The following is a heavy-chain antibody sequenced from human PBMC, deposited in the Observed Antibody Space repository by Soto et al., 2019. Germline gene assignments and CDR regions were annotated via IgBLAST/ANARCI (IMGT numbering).Heavy chain of an antibody. CDR1: GFTFSSYW. CDR2: IKQDGSEK. Sequence: GGSLRLSCAASGFTFSSYWMSWVRQAPGKGLEWVANIKQDGSEKYYVDSVKGRFTISRDNAKNSLYLQMNSLRAEDTAVYYCARGADLGYCSSTSCYANYYYYYMDVWGKGTTVTVSS. J-gene: IGHJ6*03. CDR3: ARGADLGYCSSTSCYANYYYYYMDV. D-gene: IGHD2-2*01. V-gene: IGHV3-7*04.